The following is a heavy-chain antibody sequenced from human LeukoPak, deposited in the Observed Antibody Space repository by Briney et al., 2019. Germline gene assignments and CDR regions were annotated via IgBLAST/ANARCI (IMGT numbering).Heavy chain of an antibody. D-gene: IGHD3-3*02. J-gene: IGHJ6*04. V-gene: IGHV3-30*02. Sequence: GGSLRLSCAASGFIFIGYGMHWVRQAPGKGPEWVAFIRPDGHNKYYADSVKGRFMISRENSKNTVDLQMNSLRGDDTAMYYCAKEGAASWDVDVWGKGTTVTVSS. CDR3: AKEGAASWDVDV. CDR2: IRPDGHNK. CDR1: GFIFIGYG.